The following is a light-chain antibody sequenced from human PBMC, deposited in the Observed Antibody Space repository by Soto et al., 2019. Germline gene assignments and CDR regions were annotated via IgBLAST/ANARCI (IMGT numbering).Light chain of an antibody. CDR3: QSYDSASQV. J-gene: IGLJ2*01. V-gene: IGLV6-57*03. CDR1: SGNIASNY. CDR2: EDN. Sequence: QSVSESPGKTVTISCTRSSGNIASNYVQWFQQRPGSAPSTIIYEDNQRPSGVPDRFSGSIDSSSNSASLTISGLKTEDEADYYCQSYDSASQVFGGGTKLTVL.